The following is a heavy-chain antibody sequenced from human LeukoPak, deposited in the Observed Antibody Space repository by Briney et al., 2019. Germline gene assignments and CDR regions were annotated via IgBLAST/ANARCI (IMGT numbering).Heavy chain of an antibody. CDR1: GGSISSSSYY. D-gene: IGHD1-26*01. CDR2: IYYSGST. CDR3: AQKVSGGPELVGATDEGHDAFDI. J-gene: IGHJ3*02. Sequence: PSETLSLTCTASGGSISSSSYYWGWIRQPPGKGLEWIGSIYYSGSTYYNPSLKSRVTISVDTSKNQFSLKLSSVTAADTAVYYCAQKVSGGPELVGATDEGHDAFDIWGQGTMVTVSS. V-gene: IGHV4-39*01.